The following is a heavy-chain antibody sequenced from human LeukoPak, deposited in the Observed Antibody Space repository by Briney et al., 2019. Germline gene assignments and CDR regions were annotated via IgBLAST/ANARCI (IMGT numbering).Heavy chain of an antibody. CDR2: ITSSGTT. CDR3: AKRRSLIVTPGNYFDY. J-gene: IGHJ4*02. D-gene: IGHD2-21*01. V-gene: IGHV3-23*01. Sequence: PGGSLTLSCAASGFTFSDYSMNWVRQAPGKGLEGVSAITSSGTTYYPDSVKGRFTISRDNSQYTLYLQMNSLTAEDTASYYCAKRRSLIVTPGNYFDYWGLGTLVTVSS. CDR1: GFTFSDYS.